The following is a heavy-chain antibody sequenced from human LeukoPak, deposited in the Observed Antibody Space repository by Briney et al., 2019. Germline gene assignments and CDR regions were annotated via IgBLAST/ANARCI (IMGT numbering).Heavy chain of an antibody. J-gene: IGHJ5*02. D-gene: IGHD3-10*01. CDR1: GFTVSSYA. Sequence: PGGSLRLSCAASGFTVSSYAMSWVRQAPGKGLEWVSAISGSGGSTYYADSVKGRFTISRDNSKSTLCLQMNSLRAGDTAVYYCAKAGVWFGESLKFDPWGQGTLVTVSS. CDR3: AKAGVWFGESLKFDP. CDR2: ISGSGGST. V-gene: IGHV3-23*01.